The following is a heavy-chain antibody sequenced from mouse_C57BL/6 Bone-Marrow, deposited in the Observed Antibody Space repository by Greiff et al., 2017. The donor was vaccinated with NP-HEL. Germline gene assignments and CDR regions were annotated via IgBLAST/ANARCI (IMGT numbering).Heavy chain of an antibody. CDR2: INPNNGGT. V-gene: IGHV1-26*01. CDR1: GYTFTDYY. D-gene: IGHD2-1*01. CDR3: ARRINYEGAMDY. Sequence: VQLQQSGPELVKPGASVKISCKASGYTFTDYYMNWVKQSHGKSLEWIGDINPNNGGTSYNQKFKGKATLTVDKSSSTAYMELRSLTSEDSAVYYCARRINYEGAMDYWGQGTSVTVSS. J-gene: IGHJ4*01.